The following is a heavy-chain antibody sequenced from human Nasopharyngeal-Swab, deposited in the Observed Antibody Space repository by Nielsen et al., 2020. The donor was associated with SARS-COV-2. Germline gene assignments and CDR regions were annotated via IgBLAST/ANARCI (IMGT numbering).Heavy chain of an antibody. CDR1: GGSFSGYY. CDR2: INHSGST. Sequence: SETLSLTCAVYGGSFSGYYWSWIRQPPGKGLEWIGEINHSGSTNYNPSLKGRVTISVDTSKNQFSLKLSSVTAADTAVYYCARKVVRGTIYYYYGMNVWGQGTTVTVSS. CDR3: ARKVVRGTIYYYYGMNV. J-gene: IGHJ6*02. D-gene: IGHD3-10*01. V-gene: IGHV4-34*01.